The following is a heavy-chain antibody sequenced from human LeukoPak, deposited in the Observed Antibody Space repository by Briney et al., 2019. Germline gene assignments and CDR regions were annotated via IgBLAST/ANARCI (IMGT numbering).Heavy chain of an antibody. CDR3: ASHSGNYPRGYFDY. Sequence: PGGSLRLSCVASGFSFSTYSMNWVRQAPGKGLEWVSSVTGSGTTKYYADSVKGRFTISKDNSKNTLYLQMNSLRAEDTAVYYCASHSGNYPRGYFDYWGQGTLVTVSS. CDR1: GFSFSTYS. CDR2: VTGSGTTK. V-gene: IGHV3-48*01. D-gene: IGHD1-26*01. J-gene: IGHJ4*02.